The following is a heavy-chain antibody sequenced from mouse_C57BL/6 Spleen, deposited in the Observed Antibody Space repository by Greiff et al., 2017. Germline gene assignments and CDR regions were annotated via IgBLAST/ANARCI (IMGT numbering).Heavy chain of an antibody. J-gene: IGHJ2*01. D-gene: IGHD4-1*01. CDR2: LDPETGGT. V-gene: IGHV1-15*01. CDR1: GYTFTDYE. CDR3: TRFPTGKKDFDY. Sequence: VQLQQSGAELVRPGASVTLSCKASGYTFTDYEMHWVKQTPVHGLEWIGALDPETGGTAYNQKFKGKAILTADKSSSTAYMELRSLTSEDSAVYYCTRFPTGKKDFDYWGQGTTLTVSS.